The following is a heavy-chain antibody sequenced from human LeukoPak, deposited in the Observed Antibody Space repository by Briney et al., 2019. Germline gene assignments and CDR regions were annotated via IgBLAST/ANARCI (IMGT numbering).Heavy chain of an antibody. CDR2: INHNGNVN. CDR1: GFTFSSYW. V-gene: IGHV3-7*03. J-gene: IGHJ4*02. Sequence: GGSLRLSCAASGFTFSSYWMNWARQAPGKGLEWVASINHNGNVNYYVDSVKGRFTISRDNSKNTLYLQMNNLRAEGTAVYYCAKDPAGGASSDYYYPSFDYWGQGTLVTVSS. CDR3: AKDPAGGASSDYYYPSFDY. D-gene: IGHD3-22*01.